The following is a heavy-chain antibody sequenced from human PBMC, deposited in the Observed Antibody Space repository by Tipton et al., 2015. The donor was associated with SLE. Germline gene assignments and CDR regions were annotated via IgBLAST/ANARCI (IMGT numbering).Heavy chain of an antibody. CDR1: GYSISSGYY. J-gene: IGHJ3*02. D-gene: IGHD3-10*01. Sequence: TLSLTCTVSGYSISSGYYWGWIRQPPGKGLEWIGSIYHSGSTYYNPSLKSRVTISVDTSKNQFSLKLSSVTAADTAVYYCARDCMVRGVRAFDIWGQGTMVTVSS. V-gene: IGHV4-38-2*02. CDR3: ARDCMVRGVRAFDI. CDR2: IYHSGST.